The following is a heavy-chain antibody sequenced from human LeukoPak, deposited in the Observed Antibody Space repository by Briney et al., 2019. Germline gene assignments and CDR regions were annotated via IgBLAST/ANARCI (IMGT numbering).Heavy chain of an antibody. V-gene: IGHV3-53*01. Sequence: GGSLRLSCAPSGFTVSSNYMSWVRQAPGKGLEWVSVIYSGGDTFYADSVKGRFTIPRDHSKNTLYLQMNSLRAEDTAVYYCAAKVELRSNGPYFNSWRQGPPVPVSS. CDR1: GFTVSSNY. J-gene: IGHJ4*02. CDR3: AAKVELRSNGPYFNS. D-gene: IGHD1-7*01. CDR2: IYSGGDT.